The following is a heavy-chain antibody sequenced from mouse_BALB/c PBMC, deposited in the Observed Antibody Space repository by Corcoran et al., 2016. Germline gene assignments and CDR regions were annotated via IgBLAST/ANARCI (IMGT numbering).Heavy chain of an antibody. D-gene: IGHD2-3*01. V-gene: IGHV9-1*02. CDR3: ARSDGSSWFAY. CDR1: GYTFTNYG. Sequence: QIQSVQSAPELKKPGETVKISCKASGYTFTNYGMNWVKQAPGKGLKWMGWINTYTGEPTYADDFKGRFAFSLETSASTAYLQINNLKNEDMATYFCARSDGSSWFAYWGQGTLVTVSA. J-gene: IGHJ3*01. CDR2: INTYTGEP.